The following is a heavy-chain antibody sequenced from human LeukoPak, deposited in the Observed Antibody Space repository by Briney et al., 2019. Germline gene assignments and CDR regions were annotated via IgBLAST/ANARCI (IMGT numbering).Heavy chain of an antibody. CDR2: ISGSGATR. CDR1: GFTFSNYA. D-gene: IGHD1-1*01. V-gene: IGHV3-23*01. Sequence: QPGGSLRLSCVASGFTFSNYAMSWARQAPGKGLEWVSGISGSGATRYYADSVKGRFTISRDNPKNTLYLQMNSLRAEDTAVYYCATDDKKTISEYNWFDPWGQGTLVTVSS. CDR3: ATDDKKTISEYNWFDP. J-gene: IGHJ5*02.